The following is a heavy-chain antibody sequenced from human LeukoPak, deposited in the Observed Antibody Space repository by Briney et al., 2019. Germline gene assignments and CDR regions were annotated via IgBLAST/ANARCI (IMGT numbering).Heavy chain of an antibody. D-gene: IGHD3/OR15-3a*01. J-gene: IGHJ6*03. CDR3: ARNYDFWSSPQGYMDV. Sequence: PGGSLRLSCAASGFTVSSNYMSWVRQAPGKGLEWVSVIYSGGSTYYADSVKGRFTISRDNARNSLYLEMNSLRAEDTAIYYCARNYDFWSSPQGYMDVWGKGTTVIVSS. CDR1: GFTVSSNY. CDR2: IYSGGST. V-gene: IGHV3-66*01.